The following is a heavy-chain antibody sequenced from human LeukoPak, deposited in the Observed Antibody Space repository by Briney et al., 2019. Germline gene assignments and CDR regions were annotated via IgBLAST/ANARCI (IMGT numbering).Heavy chain of an antibody. Sequence: PSETLSLTCTVSGGSISSYYWSWIRQPPGKGLEWIGYIYYSGSTNYNPSLKSRVTISVDTSKNQFSPKLSSVTAADTAVYYCARTYYYDSSGYFSDAFDIWGQGTMVTVSS. V-gene: IGHV4-59*01. D-gene: IGHD3-22*01. CDR2: IYYSGST. CDR1: GGSISSYY. J-gene: IGHJ3*02. CDR3: ARTYYYDSSGYFSDAFDI.